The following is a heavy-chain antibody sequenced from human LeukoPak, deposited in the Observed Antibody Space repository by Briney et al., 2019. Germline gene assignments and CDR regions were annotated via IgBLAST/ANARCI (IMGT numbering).Heavy chain of an antibody. J-gene: IGHJ3*02. CDR1: GFTFSNYE. CDR2: ISSSGSTI. D-gene: IGHD3-22*01. V-gene: IGHV3-48*03. Sequence: PGGSLRLSCAASGFTFSNYEMNWVRQAPGKGLEWVSYISSSGSTIYYADSVKGRFTISRDNAKNSLYLQMNSLRAEDTAVYYCARHQTYYYDSSGYYYASDAFDIWGQGTMVTVSS. CDR3: ARHQTYYYDSSGYYYASDAFDI.